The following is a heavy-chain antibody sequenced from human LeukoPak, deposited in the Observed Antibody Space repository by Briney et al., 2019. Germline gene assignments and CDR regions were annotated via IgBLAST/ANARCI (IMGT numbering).Heavy chain of an antibody. CDR2: MNPNSGNT. CDR1: GYTFTSYD. Sequence: PGASVNVSCKASGYTFTSYDIKWVRQATGQALEWMGWMNPNSGNTGYAQKFQGRVTITRNTSISTAYMELSSLRSEDTAVYYCARKRSGDPHYLDDWVQGTLVTVSS. V-gene: IGHV1-8*03. J-gene: IGHJ4*02. CDR3: ARKRSGDPHYLDD. D-gene: IGHD4-17*01.